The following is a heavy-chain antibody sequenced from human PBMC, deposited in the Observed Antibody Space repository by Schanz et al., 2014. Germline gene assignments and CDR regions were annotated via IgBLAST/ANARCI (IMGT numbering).Heavy chain of an antibody. D-gene: IGHD3-16*02. J-gene: IGHJ4*02. CDR3: ARDNRYYLFDY. CDR2: ISSKGDMT. CDR1: GITFSSHS. Sequence: EVHLVESGGGLVQPGGSLRLSCAASGITFSSHSFNWVRQAPGKGLEYVSSISSKGDMTFYGNSVKGRFTISRDNSKNTLYLQLGSLSAEDTAVYFCARDNRYYLFDYWGQGALVTVSS. V-gene: IGHV3-64*01.